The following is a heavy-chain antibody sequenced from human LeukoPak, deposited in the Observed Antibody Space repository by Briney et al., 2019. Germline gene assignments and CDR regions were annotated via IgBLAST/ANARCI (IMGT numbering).Heavy chain of an antibody. CDR2: ISSSSSTI. Sequence: GGSLRLSCGASGFTFSTYNMNWVRQAPGKGLEWVSCISSSSSTIHYADSVKGRFTISRDNAKNSLYLQMNSLRDEDTAVYYCARVSCGGDCNNLVWYFDLWGRGTLVTVAS. V-gene: IGHV3-48*02. D-gene: IGHD2-21*02. J-gene: IGHJ2*01. CDR1: GFTFSTYN. CDR3: ARVSCGGDCNNLVWYFDL.